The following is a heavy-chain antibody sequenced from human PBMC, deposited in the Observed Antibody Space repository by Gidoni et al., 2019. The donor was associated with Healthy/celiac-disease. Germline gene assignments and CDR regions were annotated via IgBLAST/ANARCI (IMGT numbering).Heavy chain of an antibody. D-gene: IGHD2-15*01. Sequence: EVQLLESGGGLVQPGGSLRLSCAASGFTFGSYAMSWVRQAPGKGLEWGSAISGSGGSTYYADSVKGRFTSSRDNSKNTLYLQMNSLRAEDTAVYYCAKDGVIVVVVAATPLFDYWGQGTLVTVSS. CDR3: AKDGVIVVVVAATPLFDY. CDR2: ISGSGGST. V-gene: IGHV3-23*01. J-gene: IGHJ4*02. CDR1: GFTFGSYA.